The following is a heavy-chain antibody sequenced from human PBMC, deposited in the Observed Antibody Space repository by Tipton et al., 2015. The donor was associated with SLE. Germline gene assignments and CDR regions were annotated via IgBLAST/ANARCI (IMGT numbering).Heavy chain of an antibody. V-gene: IGHV3-23*03. CDR2: IYSGGTT. CDR3: AKTNRPPRFRDPSRGYYYGMDV. Sequence: GSLRLSCAASGFSFSTSEMNWVRQAPGKGLEWVSVIYSGGTTYYADSVRGRFTISRDNSKNTLYLQMNSLRGEDTAVYYCAKTNRPPRFRDPSRGYYYGMDVWGQGTTVTVSS. D-gene: IGHD3-10*01. J-gene: IGHJ6*02. CDR1: GFSFSTSE.